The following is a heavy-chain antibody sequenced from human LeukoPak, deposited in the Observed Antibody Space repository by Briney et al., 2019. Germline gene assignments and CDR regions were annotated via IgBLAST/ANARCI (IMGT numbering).Heavy chain of an antibody. J-gene: IGHJ4*02. D-gene: IGHD3-16*01. CDR2: IYHSGST. CDR1: GYSISSGYY. Sequence: PSETLSLTCTVSGYSISSGYYWGWIRQPPGKGLEWIGSIYHSGSTYYNPSLKSRVTISVDTSKNQFSLKLSSVTAADTAVYYCARVCFGATRPDYFDYWGQGTLVTVSS. CDR3: ARVCFGATRPDYFDY. V-gene: IGHV4-38-2*02.